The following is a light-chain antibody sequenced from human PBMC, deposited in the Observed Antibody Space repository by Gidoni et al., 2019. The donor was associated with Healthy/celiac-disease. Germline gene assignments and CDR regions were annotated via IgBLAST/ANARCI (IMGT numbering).Light chain of an antibody. V-gene: IGKV3-20*01. CDR1: QRVSSSY. J-gene: IGKJ4*01. CDR2: GAS. CDR3: QQYGSSPLT. Sequence: EIVFTLSPVTLSLSPGERAPLSSSASQRVSSSYLAWYQQKPGQAPRLLIYGASSRATGIPDRFSGSGSGTDFTLTISRLEPEDFAVYYCQQYGSSPLTFGGGTKVEIK.